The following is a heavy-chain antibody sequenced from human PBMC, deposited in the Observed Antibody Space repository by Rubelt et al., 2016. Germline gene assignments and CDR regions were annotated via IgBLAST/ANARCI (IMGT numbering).Heavy chain of an antibody. D-gene: IGHD6-13*01. V-gene: IGHV4-39*07. J-gene: IGHJ4*02. CDR1: GGSISSSSYY. Sequence: QLQLQESGPGLVKPSETLSLTCTVSGGSISSSSYYWGWIRQPPGKGLEWIGSIYHSGSTYYNPSLKSRVTISVETSKNQFSLKLSSVTAADTAVYYCARDDSSSWYGFDYWGQGTLVTVSS. CDR3: ARDDSSSWYGFDY. CDR2: IYHSGST.